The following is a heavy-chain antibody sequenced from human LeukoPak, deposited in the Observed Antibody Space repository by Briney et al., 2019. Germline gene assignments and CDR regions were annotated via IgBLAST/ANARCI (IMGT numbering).Heavy chain of an antibody. CDR1: GYTFTGFY. CDR2: IIPNTGGT. CDR3: SSYTRYSSWPPFDY. D-gene: IGHD6-6*01. V-gene: IGHV1-2*02. J-gene: IGHJ4*02. Sequence: ASVKIFCRASGYTFTGFYMHWVRQAPGQGFEWMVWIIPNTGGTNSAQKFQGRGTITIDTSITTAYMELSGLTSDDTAVYYCSSYTRYSSWPPFDYWGQGTLVTVSS.